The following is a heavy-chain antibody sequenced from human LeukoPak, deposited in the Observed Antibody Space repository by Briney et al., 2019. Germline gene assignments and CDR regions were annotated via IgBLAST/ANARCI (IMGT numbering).Heavy chain of an antibody. CDR2: IYYSGST. J-gene: IGHJ2*01. V-gene: IGHV4-59*01. CDR3: ARRFDL. Sequence: PSETLSLTCTVSGGSISSYYWSWIRQPPGKGLEWIGYIYYSGSTNYNPSPKSRVTISVDTSKNQFSLKLSSVTAADTAVYYCARRFDLWGRGTLVTVSS. CDR1: GGSISSYY.